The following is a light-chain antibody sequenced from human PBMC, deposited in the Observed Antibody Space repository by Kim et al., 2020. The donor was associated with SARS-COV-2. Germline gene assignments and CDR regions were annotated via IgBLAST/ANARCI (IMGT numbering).Light chain of an antibody. J-gene: IGKJ5*01. Sequence: SPVERATLSCRASQRVSSYLAWYQQKPGQAPRLLIYDASTRATGIPARFSGSGSGTDFTLTISSLEPEDFAVYYCQHRSNWPPVTFGQGTRLEIK. CDR1: QRVSSY. CDR2: DAS. CDR3: QHRSNWPPVT. V-gene: IGKV3-11*01.